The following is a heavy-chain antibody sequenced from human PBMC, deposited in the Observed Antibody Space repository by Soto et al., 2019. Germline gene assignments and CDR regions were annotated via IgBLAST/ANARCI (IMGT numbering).Heavy chain of an antibody. J-gene: IGHJ4*02. CDR2: IDPNDSQT. Sequence: GESLKISCHASGYSFSSSWIGWVRQMPGKGLEWMGIIDPNDSQTIYSPSFQGRVTISADKSIDTAYLQWSSLKTSDTAMYYCARHAGNSWKGDYFDYWGQGALVTVSS. CDR1: GYSFSSSW. CDR3: ARHAGNSWKGDYFDY. V-gene: IGHV5-51*01. D-gene: IGHD6-13*01.